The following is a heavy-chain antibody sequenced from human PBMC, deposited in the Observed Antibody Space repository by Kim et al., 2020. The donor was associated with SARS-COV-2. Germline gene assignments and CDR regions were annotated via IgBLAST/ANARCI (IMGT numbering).Heavy chain of an antibody. CDR3: ARDDFWSGPQFPPDAFVI. CDR2: ISSSSSTI. D-gene: IGHD3-3*01. V-gene: IGHV3-48*02. CDR1: GFTFSSYS. Sequence: GGSLRLSCAASGFTFSSYSMNWVRQAPGKGLEWVSYISSSSSTIYYADSVKGRFTISRDNAKNSLYLQMNSLRDEDTAVYYCARDDFWSGPQFPPDAFVIWGQGTMITVSS. J-gene: IGHJ3*02.